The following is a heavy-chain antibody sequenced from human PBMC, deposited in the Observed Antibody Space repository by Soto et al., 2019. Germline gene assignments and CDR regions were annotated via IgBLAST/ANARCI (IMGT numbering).Heavy chain of an antibody. Sequence: TLSLTCTVSGGSISSYYWSWIRQPPGKALEWLALIDWDDDKYYSTSLKTRLTISKDTSKNQVVLTMTNMDPVDTATYYCARAHSYYDILTGYSMPTIDYWGQGTLVT. CDR2: IDWDDDK. CDR3: ARAHSYYDILTGYSMPTIDY. V-gene: IGHV2-70*18. CDR1: GGSISSYYW. D-gene: IGHD3-9*01. J-gene: IGHJ4*02.